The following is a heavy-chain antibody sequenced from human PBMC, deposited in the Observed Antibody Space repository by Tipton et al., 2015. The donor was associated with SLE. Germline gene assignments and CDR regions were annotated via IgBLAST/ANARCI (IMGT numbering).Heavy chain of an antibody. Sequence: TLSLTCSVSGGSISSGSDYWSWIRQPAVKGLEWIGRIFSSGYSNYNPSLKSRVTMSLDTSKNQVSLKMISVTAADTAGYYCARHLRTRGIAKTGAFDIWGQGTMVTVSS. V-gene: IGHV4-61*02. CDR3: ARHLRTRGIAKTGAFDI. D-gene: IGHD2-21*01. J-gene: IGHJ3*02. CDR2: IFSSGYS. CDR1: GGSISSGSDY.